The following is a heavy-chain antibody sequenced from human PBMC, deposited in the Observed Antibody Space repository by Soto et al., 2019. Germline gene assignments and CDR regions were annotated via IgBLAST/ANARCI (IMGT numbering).Heavy chain of an antibody. CDR1: GGSISSYY. Sequence: SETLSLTCTVSGGSISSYYWSWIRQPPGKGLEWIGYIYYSGSTNYNPSLKSRVTISVDTSKNQFSLKLSSVTAADTAVYYCASYSGYDYYFDYWGQGTLVTVS. CDR2: IYYSGST. J-gene: IGHJ4*02. CDR3: ASYSGYDYYFDY. V-gene: IGHV4-59*01. D-gene: IGHD5-12*01.